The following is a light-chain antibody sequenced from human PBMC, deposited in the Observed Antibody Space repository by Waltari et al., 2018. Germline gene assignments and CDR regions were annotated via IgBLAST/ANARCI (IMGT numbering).Light chain of an antibody. J-gene: IGKJ4*01. Sequence: MVLPQSPCTLSFSPGERATLSYRARQSVSSSSLAWYQQKPGQAPRLVIYGAASRATGIPDRCSGSWSGTDFTPTISRLEPEEFAVYYCQHYGTSPEVTFGGGTKVEIK. CDR2: GAA. CDR1: QSVSSSS. CDR3: QHYGTSPEVT. V-gene: IGKV3-20*01.